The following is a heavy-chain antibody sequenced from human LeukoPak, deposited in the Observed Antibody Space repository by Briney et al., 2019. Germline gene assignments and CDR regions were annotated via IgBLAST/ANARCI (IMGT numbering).Heavy chain of an antibody. Sequence: GGSLRLSCAASGFTFSSYGMHWVRQAPGRGLEWVAFIRFDGSNKYYADSVRGRFTISRDNSKNTLYLQMNGLRAEDTAVYYCAKGNCGGDCYTYYYFYMDVWGKGTTVTVSS. CDR1: GFTFSSYG. CDR3: AKGNCGGDCYTYYYFYMDV. CDR2: IRFDGSNK. D-gene: IGHD2-21*02. J-gene: IGHJ6*03. V-gene: IGHV3-30*02.